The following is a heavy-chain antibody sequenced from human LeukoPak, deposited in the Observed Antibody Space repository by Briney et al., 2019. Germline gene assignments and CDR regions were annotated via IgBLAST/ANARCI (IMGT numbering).Heavy chain of an antibody. J-gene: IGHJ4*02. D-gene: IGHD3-3*02. CDR1: GYIFTNNA. Sequence: ASVKVSCKASGYIFTNNAMNWVRQAPGLGLEWMGWINTNTRNPTYAQGFTGRFVFSLDTSVSTAYLQISSLKAEDTAVSYCARIRAPSSFGQRESDYWGQGTLVTVSS. CDR3: ARIRAPSSFGQRESDY. CDR2: INTNTRNP. V-gene: IGHV7-4-1*02.